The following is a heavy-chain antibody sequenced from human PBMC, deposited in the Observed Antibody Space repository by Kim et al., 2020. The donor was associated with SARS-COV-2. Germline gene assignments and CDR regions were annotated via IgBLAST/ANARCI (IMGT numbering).Heavy chain of an antibody. CDR2: ISGSGGIT. CDR3: AKGDIEALYYYYGMDV. J-gene: IGHJ6*02. D-gene: IGHD3-9*01. V-gene: IGHV3-23*01. CDR1: GFTFSSYA. Sequence: GGSLRLSCAASGFTFSSYAMSWVRQAPGKGLEWVSAISGSGGITYYADSVKGRFTISRDNSKNTLYLQMNSLRAEDTAVYYCAKGDIEALYYYYGMDVWGQGTTVTVSS.